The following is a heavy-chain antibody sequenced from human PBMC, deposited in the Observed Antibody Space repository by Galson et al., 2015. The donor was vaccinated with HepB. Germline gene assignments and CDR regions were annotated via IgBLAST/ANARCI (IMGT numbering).Heavy chain of an antibody. CDR1: GGTFSTYA. CDR2: IIPIFGTA. Sequence: SVKVSCKASGGTFSTYAISWVRQAPGQGLEWMGGIIPIFGTANYAQKFQDRVTITADESTRTAYMELSSLRSEDTAVYYCARRPPRGDYYFDLWGQGTLVTVSS. D-gene: IGHD3-10*01. CDR3: ARRPPRGDYYFDL. V-gene: IGHV1-69*13. J-gene: IGHJ4*02.